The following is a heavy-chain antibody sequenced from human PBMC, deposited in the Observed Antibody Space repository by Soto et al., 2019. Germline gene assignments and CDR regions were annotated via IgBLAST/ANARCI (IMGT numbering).Heavy chain of an antibody. Sequence: GGSLRLSCAASGFTFSSYSMNWVRQAPGKGLEWVSSISSSSSYIYYADSVKGRFTISGDNAKNSLYLQMNSLRAEDTAVYYCARSRSLIPAYYFDYWGQGTLVTVSS. CDR3: ARSRSLIPAYYFDY. D-gene: IGHD2-21*01. CDR1: GFTFSSYS. V-gene: IGHV3-21*01. J-gene: IGHJ4*02. CDR2: ISSSSSYI.